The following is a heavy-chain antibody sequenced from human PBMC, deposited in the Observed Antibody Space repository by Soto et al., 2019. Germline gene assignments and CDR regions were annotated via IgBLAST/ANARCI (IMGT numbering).Heavy chain of an antibody. CDR2: IWYDGSNK. V-gene: IGHV3-33*01. CDR3: ARDRGNIVVVPAAIGLFDP. D-gene: IGHD2-2*01. Sequence: GGSLRLSCAASGFTFSSYGMHWVRQAPGKGLEWVAVIWYDGSNKYYADSVKGRFTISRDNSKNTLYLQMNSLRAEDTAVYYCARDRGNIVVVPAAIGLFDPWGQGTLVTVS. J-gene: IGHJ5*02. CDR1: GFTFSSYG.